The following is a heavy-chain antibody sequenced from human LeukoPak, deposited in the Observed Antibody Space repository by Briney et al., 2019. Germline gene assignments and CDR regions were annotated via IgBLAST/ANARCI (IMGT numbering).Heavy chain of an antibody. J-gene: IGHJ4*02. Sequence: ASVKVSCKASGYTFTSYYMHWVRQAPGQGLEWMGIINPSGGSTSYAQKFQGRVTMTRDTSTSTVHMELSSLRSEDTAVYYCARTGYCSSTSCFRFDYWGQGTLVTVSS. D-gene: IGHD2-2*01. CDR1: GYTFTSYY. CDR2: INPSGGST. CDR3: ARTGYCSSTSCFRFDY. V-gene: IGHV1-46*01.